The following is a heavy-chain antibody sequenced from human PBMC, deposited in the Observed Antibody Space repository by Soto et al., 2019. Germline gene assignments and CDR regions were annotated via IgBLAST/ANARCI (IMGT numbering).Heavy chain of an antibody. D-gene: IGHD6-13*01. J-gene: IGHJ4*02. CDR2: IDPNSGGT. CDR1: GYTFTGYY. V-gene: IGHV1-2*02. CDR3: AILWGIAAAGSIDY. Sequence: ASVKVSCKASGYTFTGYYMHWVRQAPGQGLEWMGWIDPNSGGTNYAQKFQGRVTMTRDTSISTAYMELSRLRSDDTAVHYCAILWGIAAAGSIDYWGQGTLVTVSS.